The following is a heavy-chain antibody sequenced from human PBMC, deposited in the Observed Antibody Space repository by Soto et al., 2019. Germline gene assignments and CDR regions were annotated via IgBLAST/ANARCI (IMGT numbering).Heavy chain of an antibody. V-gene: IGHV3-74*01. CDR3: ARDPGAWELPIDF. CDR1: GFTFSSYW. Sequence: GGSLRLSCAVSGFTFSSYWMHWVRQAPGKGLVWVSRINSDGSDTSYAGSVKGRFTISRDNAKNTLYLQMNSLRAEDTAVYYCARDPGAWELPIDFWGLGTLVTVSS. CDR2: INSDGSDT. J-gene: IGHJ4*02. D-gene: IGHD1-26*01.